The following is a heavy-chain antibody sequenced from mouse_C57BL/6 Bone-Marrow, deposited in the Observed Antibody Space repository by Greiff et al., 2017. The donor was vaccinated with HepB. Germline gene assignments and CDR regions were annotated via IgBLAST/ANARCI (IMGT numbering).Heavy chain of an antibody. CDR2: SYPRSGNT. V-gene: IGHV1-81*01. CDR1: GYTFTRYG. J-gene: IGHJ3*01. CDR3: AWGVLSFAY. Sequence: VQLQQSGAELARPGASVQLSCKASGYTFTRYGISWVKQRPGQGLAWIGESYPRSGNTYYNEKFKGKATLTADTSSSTAYLELRSPTSEDSAVYFCAWGVLSFAYWGQGTLVTVSA.